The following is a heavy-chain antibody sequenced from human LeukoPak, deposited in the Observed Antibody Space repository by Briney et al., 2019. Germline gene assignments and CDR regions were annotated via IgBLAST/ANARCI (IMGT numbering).Heavy chain of an antibody. CDR3: ARRWEKWELLSWFDP. D-gene: IGHD1-26*01. J-gene: IGHJ5*02. V-gene: IGHV4-59*01. CDR1: DGSISSYY. Sequence: PSETLSLTCTVSDGSISSYYWSRIRQPPGKGLEWIGYIYYSGSTNYNPSLKSRVTISVDTSKNQFSLKLSSVTAADTAVYYCARRWEKWELLSWFDPWGPGTLVTVSS. CDR2: IYYSGST.